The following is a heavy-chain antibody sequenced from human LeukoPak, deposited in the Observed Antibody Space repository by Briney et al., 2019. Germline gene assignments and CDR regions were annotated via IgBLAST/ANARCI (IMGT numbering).Heavy chain of an antibody. CDR3: ASYGYCSSTSCQISHFDY. CDR1: GGSISSSNW. Sequence: SETLSLTCAVSGGSISSSNWWSWVRQPPGKGLEWIGEIFHDGSTNYNPSLKSRATISVDKSKNQFSLKLSSVTAADTAVYYCASYGYCSSTSCQISHFDYWGQGTLVTVSS. V-gene: IGHV4-4*02. D-gene: IGHD2-2*01. J-gene: IGHJ4*02. CDR2: IFHDGST.